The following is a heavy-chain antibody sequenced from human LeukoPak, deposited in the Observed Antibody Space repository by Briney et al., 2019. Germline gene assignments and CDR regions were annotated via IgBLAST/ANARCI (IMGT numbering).Heavy chain of an antibody. Sequence: SETLSLTCAVYGGSFSGYYWSWIRQPPGKGLEWIGEINHGGSTNYNPSLKSRVTISVDTSKNQLSLKLRSVTAADTAVYYCARERRDYDFWSGPGSWGQGTLVTVSS. J-gene: IGHJ5*02. CDR3: ARERRDYDFWSGPGS. CDR2: INHGGST. D-gene: IGHD3-3*01. CDR1: GGSFSGYY. V-gene: IGHV4-34*01.